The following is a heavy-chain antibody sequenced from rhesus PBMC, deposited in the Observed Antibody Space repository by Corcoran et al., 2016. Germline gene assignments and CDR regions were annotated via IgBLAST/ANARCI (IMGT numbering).Heavy chain of an antibody. D-gene: IGHD6-25*01. CDR3: ARAYSGSLYWYFDL. CDR1: GGSFSSYW. J-gene: IGHJ2*01. CDR2: INGNSGRT. V-gene: IGHV4-80*01. Sequence: QVQLQESGPGLVKPSETLSLTCAVSGGSFSSYWWSWIRQPPGKGLEWIGAINGNSGRTNDNPSLSSRGTISKDASKNQFSLKLSSVTAADTAVYYCARAYSGSLYWYFDLWGPGTPITISS.